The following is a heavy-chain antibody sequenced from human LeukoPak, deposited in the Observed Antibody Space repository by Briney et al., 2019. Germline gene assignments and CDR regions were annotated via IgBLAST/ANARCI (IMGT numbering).Heavy chain of an antibody. CDR2: IYYSGST. CDR1: GGSISSYY. V-gene: IGHV4-59*01. D-gene: IGHD3-22*01. Sequence: SETLSLTCTVSGGSISSYYWSWIRQPPGKGLEWIGYIYYSGSTNYNPSLKSRVTISVDTSKNQFSLKLSSVTAADTAVYYCARHDSYDSSGYYLYYFDYWGQGTLVTVSS. CDR3: ARHDSYDSSGYYLYYFDY. J-gene: IGHJ4*02.